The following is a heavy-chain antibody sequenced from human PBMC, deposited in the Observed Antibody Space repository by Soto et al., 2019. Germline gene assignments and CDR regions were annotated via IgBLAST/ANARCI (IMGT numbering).Heavy chain of an antibody. Sequence: EVQLLESGGGLVQPGGSLRLSCAASGFTFSSYAMSWVRQAPGKGLEWVSAISGSGGSTYYADSVKGRFTISRDNSKNTLYLQMNSLRAEDTAVYYCAKDPETQYYYDSSGYYPYYNWFDPWGQGTLVTVSS. CDR3: AKDPETQYYYDSSGYYPYYNWFDP. D-gene: IGHD3-22*01. CDR1: GFTFSSYA. CDR2: ISGSGGST. V-gene: IGHV3-23*01. J-gene: IGHJ5*02.